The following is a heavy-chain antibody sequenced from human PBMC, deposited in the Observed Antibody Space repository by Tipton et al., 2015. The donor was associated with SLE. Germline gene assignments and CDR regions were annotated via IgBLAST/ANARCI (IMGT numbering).Heavy chain of an antibody. D-gene: IGHD2-8*01. CDR1: DGSITSYY. CDR2: IYYTGTT. V-gene: IGHV4-59*08. CDR3: ARRYGTSFDY. J-gene: IGHJ4*02. Sequence: LSLTCSVSDGSITSYYWSWIRQPPGKGLEWIGHIYYTGTTYYNPSLKSRLTLSLDTSKNQFSLKMISVTAADTAVYYCARRYGTSFDYWDQGTLVTVSS.